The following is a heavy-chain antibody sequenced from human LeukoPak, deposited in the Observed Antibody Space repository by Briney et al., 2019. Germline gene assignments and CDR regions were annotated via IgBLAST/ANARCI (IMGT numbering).Heavy chain of an antibody. D-gene: IGHD2-21*02. J-gene: IGHJ4*02. Sequence: GGSLRLSCAASGFTFSTYAMHWVRQAPGKGLEWVAFIHYDGSTKYSADSVKGRFTISRDNSKNTPDLQMHSLRAEDTAVYYCAREVGVSSAIGHWGQGTLVTVSS. CDR2: IHYDGSTK. V-gene: IGHV3-30*02. CDR1: GFTFSTYA. CDR3: AREVGVSSAIGH.